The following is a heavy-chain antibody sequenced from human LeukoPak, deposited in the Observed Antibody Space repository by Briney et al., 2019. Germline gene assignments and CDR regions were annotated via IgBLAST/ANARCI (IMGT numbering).Heavy chain of an antibody. V-gene: IGHV4-59*01. CDR2: IYYSGST. CDR1: GGSISSYY. Sequence: SETLSLTCTVSGGSISSYYWSWIRQPPGKGLEWIGYIYYSGSTNYNPSLKSRVTISVDTSKNQFSLKLSSATAADTAVYYCAREGAFSGSYYFDYWGQGTLVTVSS. CDR3: AREGAFSGSYYFDY. D-gene: IGHD1-26*01. J-gene: IGHJ4*02.